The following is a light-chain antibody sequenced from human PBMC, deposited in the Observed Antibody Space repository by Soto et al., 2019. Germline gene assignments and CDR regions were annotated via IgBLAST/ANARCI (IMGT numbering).Light chain of an antibody. CDR2: ASS. V-gene: IGKV3-15*01. Sequence: DIVLTQSPATLSVSPGERVTLSCRASQSVSSALAWYQQKPGQAPRLLIYASSTRATGVPDRFSGSGSGTYFTLTISGLQSEDFAIYYCQQYNSWPPRYTFGQGTMLQI. J-gene: IGKJ2*01. CDR1: QSVSSA. CDR3: QQYNSWPPRYT.